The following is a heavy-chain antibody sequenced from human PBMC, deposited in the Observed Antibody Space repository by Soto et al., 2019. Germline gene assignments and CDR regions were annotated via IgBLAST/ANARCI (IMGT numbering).Heavy chain of an antibody. Sequence: QVQLQQWGAGLLKPSETLSLPCAGHGGSFSGYLWSWVRQPPGKGLGWIGDIDHRGSTNYSPSLKSRATISVDTSKSQFSLKLSSVSAADTAVYYCVRNFDPWGQGTLVTVSS. CDR2: IDHRGST. CDR3: VRNFDP. J-gene: IGHJ5*02. CDR1: GGSFSGYL. V-gene: IGHV4-34*02.